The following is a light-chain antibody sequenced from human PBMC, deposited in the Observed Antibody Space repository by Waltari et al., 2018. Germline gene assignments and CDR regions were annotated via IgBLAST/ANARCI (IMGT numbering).Light chain of an antibody. CDR1: QSVSRS. CDR3: QKYVSLPAT. Sequence: EIVLTQSPGTLSLSPGEGATLSCRASQSVSRSLAWYQQKPGQAPRLLIYDASTRATGIRDRFSGSGSGTDFSLTISRLEPEDFAVYYCQKYVSLPATFGQGTTVEIK. CDR2: DAS. J-gene: IGKJ1*01. V-gene: IGKV3-20*01.